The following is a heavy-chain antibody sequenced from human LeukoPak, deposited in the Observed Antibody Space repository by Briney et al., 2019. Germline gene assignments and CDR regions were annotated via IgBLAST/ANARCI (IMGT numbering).Heavy chain of an antibody. CDR1: GFTFSSYA. V-gene: IGHV3-23*01. D-gene: IGHD4-23*01. CDR3: ANDYGGTATLDY. J-gene: IGHJ4*02. CDR2: ISGSGGST. Sequence: GGSLRLSCAASGFTFSSYAMSWVRQAPGKGLEWVSAISGSGGSTYYADSVKGRLTISRDNSKNTLYLQMNSLRAEDTAVYYCANDYGGTATLDYWGQGTLVTVSS.